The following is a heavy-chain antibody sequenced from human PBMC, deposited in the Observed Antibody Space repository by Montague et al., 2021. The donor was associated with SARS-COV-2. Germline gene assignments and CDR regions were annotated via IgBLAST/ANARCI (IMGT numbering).Heavy chain of an antibody. V-gene: IGHV4-59*01. CDR1: GGSISSYY. Sequence: SETLSLTCTVSGGSISSYYWCWIRLPPGQGLEWIGYIYYCGSTNSNPSXXRRVTISVATSKTQYSLTLSSVTAAATAVYYCARVFPRWLQFDPYFDYWGQGTLVTVSS. CDR2: IYYCGST. J-gene: IGHJ4*02. CDR3: ARVFPRWLQFDPYFDY. D-gene: IGHD5-24*01.